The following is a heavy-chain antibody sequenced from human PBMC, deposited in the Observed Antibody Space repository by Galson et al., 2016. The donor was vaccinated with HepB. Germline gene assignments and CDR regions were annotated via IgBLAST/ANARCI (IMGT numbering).Heavy chain of an antibody. J-gene: IGHJ6*02. Sequence: SLRLSCAASGFTFSSHWIHWVRQGPGKGLVWVSRINGDGSITTYADSVKGRFTISRDTAKNTLYLQMNSLRAADPAVYYCVRGTVDKPGLDVWGQGTTVTVSS. V-gene: IGHV3-74*01. CDR2: INGDGSIT. CDR1: GFTFSSHW. CDR3: VRGTVDKPGLDV. D-gene: IGHD1-1*01.